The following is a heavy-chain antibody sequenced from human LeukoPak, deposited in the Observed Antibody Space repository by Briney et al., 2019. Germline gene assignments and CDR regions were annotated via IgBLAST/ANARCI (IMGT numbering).Heavy chain of an antibody. J-gene: IGHJ6*02. CDR2: INPNSGGT. CDR1: GYTFTGYY. Sequence: ASVKVSCKASGYTFTGYYMHWVQQAPGQGLEWMGWINPNSGGTNYAQKFQGRVTMTRDTSISTAYMELSRLRSDDTAVYYCASSLGPITIFGVVIFPYGMDVWGQGTTVTVSS. D-gene: IGHD3-3*01. CDR3: ASSLGPITIFGVVIFPYGMDV. V-gene: IGHV1-2*02.